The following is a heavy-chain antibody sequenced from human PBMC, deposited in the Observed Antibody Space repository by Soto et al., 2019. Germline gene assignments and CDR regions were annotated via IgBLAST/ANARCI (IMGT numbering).Heavy chain of an antibody. CDR1: GDSISSYS. V-gene: IGHV4-59*01. J-gene: IGHJ4*02. CDR2: IYYSGST. Sequence: SETLSLTCPVSGDSISSYSWSWIRQPPGKGLELIGYIYYSGSTNYNPSLKSRVTISVDTSKNQFSLKLSSVTAADTAVYYCARGIGATYYYDSSGYPYYFDYWGQGTLVTVSS. CDR3: ARGIGATYYYDSSGYPYYFDY. D-gene: IGHD3-22*01.